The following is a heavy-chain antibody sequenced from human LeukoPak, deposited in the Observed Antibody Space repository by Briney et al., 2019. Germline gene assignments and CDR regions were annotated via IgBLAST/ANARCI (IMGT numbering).Heavy chain of an antibody. CDR1: GFTFSSYS. V-gene: IGHV3-48*04. CDR3: ARVAHFDRGMDV. CDR2: ISSSSSTI. D-gene: IGHD3-9*01. Sequence: GGSLRLSCAASGFTFSSYSMNWVRQAPGKGLEWVSYISSSSSTIYYADSVKGRFTISRDNAKNSLYLQMNSLRAEDTAVYFCARVAHFDRGMDVWGQGTTVTVSS. J-gene: IGHJ6*02.